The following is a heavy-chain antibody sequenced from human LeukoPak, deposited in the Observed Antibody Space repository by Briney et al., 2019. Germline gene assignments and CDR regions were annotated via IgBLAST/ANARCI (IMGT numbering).Heavy chain of an antibody. D-gene: IGHD3-16*01. CDR1: GYTFTGYY. Sequence: ASVKVSCKASGYTFTGYYMHWVRQATGQGLEWMGWMNPNSGNTGYAQKFQGRVTMTRNTSISTAYMELSSLRSEDTAVYYCAGWYYDYVWGSYSATDYWGQGTLVTVSS. CDR3: AGWYYDYVWGSYSATDY. J-gene: IGHJ4*02. CDR2: MNPNSGNT. V-gene: IGHV1-8*02.